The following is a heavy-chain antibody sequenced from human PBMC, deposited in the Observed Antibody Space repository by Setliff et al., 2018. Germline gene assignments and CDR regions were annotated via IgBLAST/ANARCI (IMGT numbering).Heavy chain of an antibody. CDR1: GESFSNNY. Sequence: SETLSLTCSVYGESFSNNYWSWIRQTPGKGLEWIGESNHGGSTSYHPSLKSRLTMSVDTSKNQFSLKLTSVTAADTAVYYCARAVPRGATPDYWYFDLWGRGTLVTVSS. V-gene: IGHV4-34*01. J-gene: IGHJ2*01. CDR3: ARAVPRGATPDYWYFDL. CDR2: SNHGGST. D-gene: IGHD2-2*01.